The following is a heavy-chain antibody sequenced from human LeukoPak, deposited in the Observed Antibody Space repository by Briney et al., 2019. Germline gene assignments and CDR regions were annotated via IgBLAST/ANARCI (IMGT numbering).Heavy chain of an antibody. CDR2: IYPEDSDT. CDR3: ARGRSGSYRGADAFDS. V-gene: IGHV5-51*01. Sequence: GESLKISCKGSGYNFSNYWTGWVRQMPGKGLGWMGIIYPEDSDTRYRPSFQGQVTISAHQSISTAYLQWSSAKASDTAMYYCARGRSGSYRGADAFDSWGQGTMVTVSS. J-gene: IGHJ3*02. CDR1: GYNFSNYW. D-gene: IGHD1-26*01.